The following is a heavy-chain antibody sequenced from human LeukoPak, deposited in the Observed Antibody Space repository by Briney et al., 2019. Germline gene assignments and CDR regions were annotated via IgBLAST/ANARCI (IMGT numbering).Heavy chain of an antibody. CDR2: IYYSGST. V-gene: IGHV4-59*12. Sequence: SETLSLTCTVSGGSISSYYWSWIRQPPGKGLEWIGYIYYSGSTNYNPSLKSRVTISVDRSKNQFSLKLSSVTAADTAVYYCARLHYYDILTAPGDDAFDIWGQGTMVTVSS. D-gene: IGHD3-9*01. CDR3: ARLHYYDILTAPGDDAFDI. J-gene: IGHJ3*02. CDR1: GGSISSYY.